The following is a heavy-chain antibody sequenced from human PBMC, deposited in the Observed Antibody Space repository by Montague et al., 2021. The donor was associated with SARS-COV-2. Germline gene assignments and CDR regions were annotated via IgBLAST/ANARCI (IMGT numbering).Heavy chain of an antibody. CDR2: IFPGGST. Sequence: SETLSLTCTVSGGSINDFYWSWIRQRAGEGLKWIGRIFPGGSTNYVPSVKGRVTMSVDTSKNHFSLKMTSVTAADTAVYYCARDHQVAGTAMDVWGQGTTVTVSS. CDR3: ARDHQVAGTAMDV. V-gene: IGHV4-4*07. CDR1: GGSINDFY. J-gene: IGHJ6*02. D-gene: IGHD6-19*01.